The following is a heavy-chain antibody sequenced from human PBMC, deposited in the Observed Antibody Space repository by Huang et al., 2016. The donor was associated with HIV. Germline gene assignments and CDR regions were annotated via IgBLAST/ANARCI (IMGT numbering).Heavy chain of an antibody. Sequence: QVRLQESGPGLVKPSQTLSLACAVSGGSISSDTYHWSGSRQPAGKGLEWIGHIYTRWSTNYNPALKSRVTISVDTSKNQFSLRLKSVTAADTAIYYCARINYYDSSGYHNAFDIWGQGTMVTVSS. CDR3: ARINYYDSSGYHNAFDI. CDR1: GGSISSDTYH. D-gene: IGHD3-22*01. CDR2: IYTRWST. J-gene: IGHJ3*02. V-gene: IGHV4-61*09.